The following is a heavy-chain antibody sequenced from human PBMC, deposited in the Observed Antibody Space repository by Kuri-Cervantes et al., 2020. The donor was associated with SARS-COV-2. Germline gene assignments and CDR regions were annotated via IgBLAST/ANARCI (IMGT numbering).Heavy chain of an antibody. CDR2: IIPIFGTA. J-gene: IGHJ4*02. V-gene: IGHV1-69*13. D-gene: IGHD2-2*01. CDR1: GGTFGSYA. Sequence: SVKVSCKASGGTFGSYAISWVRQAPGQGLEWMGGIIPIFGTANYAQKFQGRVTITADESTSTAYMELSSLRSEDTAVYYCARAARRKYQLLLDDWGQGTLVAVSS. CDR3: ARAARRKYQLLLDD.